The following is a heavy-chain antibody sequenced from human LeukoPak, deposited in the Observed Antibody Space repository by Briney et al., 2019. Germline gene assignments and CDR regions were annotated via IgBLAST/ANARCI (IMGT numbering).Heavy chain of an antibody. CDR3: ARAKDIWFGEHYFDY. CDR1: AFTFSNYA. CDR2: ISYDGSNK. J-gene: IGHJ4*02. Sequence: GGSLRLSCAASAFTFSNYAIHWVRRAPGKGLEWVALISYDGSNKYYADSVKGRFTISRDNSKNTLYLQMNSLRAEDTAVYYCARAKDIWFGEHYFDYWGQGTLVTVSS. D-gene: IGHD3-10*01. V-gene: IGHV3-30*04.